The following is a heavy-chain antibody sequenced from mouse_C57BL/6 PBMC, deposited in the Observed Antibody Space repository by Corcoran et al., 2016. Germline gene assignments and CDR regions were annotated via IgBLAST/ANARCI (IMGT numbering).Heavy chain of an antibody. CDR3: ARKSFAMDY. CDR1: GYTLTDYY. Sequence: QVQLKQSGAELVRPGASVKLSCKASGYTLTDYYINWVKQRPGQGLEWIARIYPGSGNTYYNEKFKGKATLTAEKSSSTAYMQLSSLTSEDSAVYFCARKSFAMDYWGQGTSVTVSS. J-gene: IGHJ4*01. CDR2: IYPGSGNT. V-gene: IGHV1-76*01.